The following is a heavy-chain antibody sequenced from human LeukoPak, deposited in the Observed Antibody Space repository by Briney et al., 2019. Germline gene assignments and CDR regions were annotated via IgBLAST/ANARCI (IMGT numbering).Heavy chain of an antibody. D-gene: IGHD3-22*01. CDR3: AKSNGYGLIDI. CDR1: GYSISSGYY. V-gene: IGHV4-38-2*02. J-gene: IGHJ3*02. Sequence: SETLSLTCTVSGYSISSGYYWGWIRQPPGKGLEWIGSIYHSGNTYYNPSLQSRVTISVDTSKNQFSLKLNSVTAADTAVYYCAKSNGYGLIDIWGQGTMVTVSS. CDR2: IYHSGNT.